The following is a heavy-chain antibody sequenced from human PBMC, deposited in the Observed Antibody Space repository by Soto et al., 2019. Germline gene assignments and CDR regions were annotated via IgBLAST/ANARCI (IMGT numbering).Heavy chain of an antibody. Sequence: ASVKVSCKASGYTFTSYGISWVRQAPGQGLEWMGWISAYNDNTNYAQKFQGRVTMTTDTSTSTAYMELRSLRSDDTALYHCARIPDQYTTRYYQYGMDVWGQGTTVTVS. J-gene: IGHJ6*02. CDR2: ISAYNDNT. CDR1: GYTFTSYG. D-gene: IGHD6-13*01. V-gene: IGHV1-18*04. CDR3: ARIPDQYTTRYYQYGMDV.